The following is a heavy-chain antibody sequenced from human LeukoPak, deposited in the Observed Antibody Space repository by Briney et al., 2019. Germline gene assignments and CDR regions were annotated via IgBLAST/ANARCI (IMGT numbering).Heavy chain of an antibody. D-gene: IGHD3-10*01. V-gene: IGHV3-7*04. Sequence: GGSLRLSCTSSGFTFSRYWMTWVRQAPGQGLEWVANIKQDGREENYVDAVKGRFTISRNNAKNSLFLQMNSLRADNTAVYYCAREGSASYYSALDSWGQGTMVTVSS. J-gene: IGHJ3*01. CDR1: GFTFSRYW. CDR3: AREGSASYYSALDS. CDR2: IKQDGREE.